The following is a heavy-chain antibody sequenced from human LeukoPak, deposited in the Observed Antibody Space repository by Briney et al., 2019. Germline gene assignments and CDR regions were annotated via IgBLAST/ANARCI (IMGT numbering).Heavy chain of an antibody. CDR3: ARRAVAENYFDY. V-gene: IGHV4-59*08. D-gene: IGHD6-19*01. CDR2: IYSSGST. Sequence: SETLSLTCTVSGGSITSYYWSWIRQPPGKGLEWIGYIYSSGSTTYIPSLRSRVTISVDTSKNQFSLRLTSVTAADTAVYYCARRAVAENYFDYWGQGTLVTDSS. CDR1: GGSITSYY. J-gene: IGHJ4*02.